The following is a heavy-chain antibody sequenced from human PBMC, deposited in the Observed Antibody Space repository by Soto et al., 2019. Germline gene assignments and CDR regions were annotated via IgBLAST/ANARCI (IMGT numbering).Heavy chain of an antibody. CDR2: IYYSGST. V-gene: IGHV4-39*01. CDR3: ASSEYSSSDDAFDI. CDR1: GGSISSSSYY. Sequence: SETLSLTCTVSGGSISSSSYYWGWIRQPPGKGLEWIGSIYYSGSTYYNPSLKSRVTISVDTSKNQFSLKLSSVTAADTAVYYCASSEYSSSDDAFDIWGQGTMVTVSS. J-gene: IGHJ3*02. D-gene: IGHD6-6*01.